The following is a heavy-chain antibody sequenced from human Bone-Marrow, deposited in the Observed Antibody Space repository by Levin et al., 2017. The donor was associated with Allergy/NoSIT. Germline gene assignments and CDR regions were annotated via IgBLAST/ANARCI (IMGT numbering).Heavy chain of an antibody. CDR2: INGDGSKI. J-gene: IGHJ5*01. Sequence: PGGSLRLSCTASGFTFSNYWMHWVRQAPGKGLVWVSRINGDGSKISYADSVKGRFTISRDNAENTLYLKMNSLKDEDTAIYYCVRLPLGDCVGDNCYSLGFDSWGRGTLVTVSS. CDR3: VRLPLGDCVGDNCYSLGFDS. V-gene: IGHV3-74*01. D-gene: IGHD2-21*02. CDR1: GFTFSNYW.